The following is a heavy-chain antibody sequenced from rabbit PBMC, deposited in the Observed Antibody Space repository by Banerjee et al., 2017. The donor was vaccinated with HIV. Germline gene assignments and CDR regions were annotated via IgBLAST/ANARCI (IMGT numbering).Heavy chain of an antibody. CDR2: IYTGSGST. V-gene: IGHV1S45*01. CDR3: ARDVRGSDYYFNL. CDR1: GFSFSSSYW. Sequence: EESGGGLVQPEGSLTLTCTASGFSFSSSYWICWVRQAPGKGLEWIACIYTGSGSTYYASWAKGRFTITRSTSLNTVTLQLNSLTAADTATYFCARDVRGSDYYFNLWGQGTLVTVS. J-gene: IGHJ4*01. D-gene: IGHD4-2*01.